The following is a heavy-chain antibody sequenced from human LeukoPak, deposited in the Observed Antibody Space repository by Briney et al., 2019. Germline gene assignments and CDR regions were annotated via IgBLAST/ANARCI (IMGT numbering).Heavy chain of an antibody. J-gene: IGHJ5*02. D-gene: IGHD3-22*01. Sequence: ASVKVSCKASGYTFTGYYMHWVRQAPGQGLEWMGWINPNSGGTNYAQKFQGRVTMSRDTSISTAYMDLSRLRSDDTAVYYCARSGSGYYYNWFDPWGQGTLVTVSS. CDR2: INPNSGGT. CDR3: ARSGSGYYYNWFDP. CDR1: GYTFTGYY. V-gene: IGHV1-2*02.